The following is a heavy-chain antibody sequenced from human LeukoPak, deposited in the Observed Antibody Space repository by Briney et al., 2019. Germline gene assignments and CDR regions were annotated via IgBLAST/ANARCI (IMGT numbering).Heavy chain of an antibody. D-gene: IGHD2-2*01. CDR1: GYTFTSYG. J-gene: IGHJ6*02. CDR3: ARDPGIGYCSSTSCHPYDYYGMDV. V-gene: IGHV1-18*01. Sequence: GASVKVSCKASGYTFTSYGISWGRKAPGKGLGWRGGISAYNGNTNYAQKLQGRVTMTTDTFTSTAYMELRSLRSDDTAVYYCARDPGIGYCSSTSCHPYDYYGMDVWGQGTTVTVSS. CDR2: ISAYNGNT.